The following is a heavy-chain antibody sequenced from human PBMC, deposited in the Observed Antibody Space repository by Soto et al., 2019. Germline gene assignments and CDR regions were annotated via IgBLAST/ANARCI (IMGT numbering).Heavy chain of an antibody. CDR2: ISSSGSTI. CDR3: ASDTAYGVPPVPKGKVAFDI. CDR1: GFTFSDYY. V-gene: IGHV3-11*01. J-gene: IGHJ3*02. Sequence: GGSLRLSCAASGFTFSDYYMSWIRQAPGKGLEWVSYISSSGSTIYYADSVKGRFTISRDNAKNSLYLQMNSLSAEDTAVYYCASDTAYGVPPVPKGKVAFDIWGQGTMVTVSS. D-gene: IGHD4-17*01.